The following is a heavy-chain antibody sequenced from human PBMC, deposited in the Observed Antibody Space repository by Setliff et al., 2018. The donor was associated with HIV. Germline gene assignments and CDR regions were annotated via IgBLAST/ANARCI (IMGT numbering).Heavy chain of an antibody. D-gene: IGHD2-8*02. CDR3: ARAPTGVTNAFDI. CDR1: GGSISSGIYY. V-gene: IGHV4-61*09. J-gene: IGHJ3*02. Sequence: SETLSLTCTVSGGSISSGIYYWIWIRQPAGKGLEWIGHVYTAGGTNYNPSLESRLTISVDTSRNQFSLRLSSVTAADTAVYYCARAPTGVTNAFDIWGQGTMVTVSS. CDR2: VYTAGGT.